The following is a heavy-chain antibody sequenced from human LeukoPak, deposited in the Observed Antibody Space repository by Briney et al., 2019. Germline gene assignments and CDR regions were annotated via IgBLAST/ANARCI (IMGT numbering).Heavy chain of an antibody. D-gene: IGHD3-22*01. Sequence: GGSLRLSCTASGFTFSIYTMNWVRQAPGKGLEWISYISRASSTKNYADSVKGRFTVSRDNAKNSLYLQMNSLRDDDTAVYYCANDNTGYSFDLWGRGRMVTVSS. CDR1: GFTFSIYT. V-gene: IGHV3-48*02. CDR2: ISRASSTK. J-gene: IGHJ3*01. CDR3: ANDNTGYSFDL.